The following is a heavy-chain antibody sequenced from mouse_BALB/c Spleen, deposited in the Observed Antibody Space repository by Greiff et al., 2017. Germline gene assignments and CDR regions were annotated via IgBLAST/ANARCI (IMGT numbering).Heavy chain of an antibody. CDR2: IDPENGDT. Sequence: EVQLQQSGAELVRSGASVKLSCTASGFNIKDYYMHWVKQRPEQGLEWIGWIDPENGDTEYAPKFQGKATMTADTSSNTAYLQLSSLTSEDTAVYYCNGGGYYFDYWGQGTTLTVSS. V-gene: IGHV14-4*02. CDR1: GFNIKDYY. J-gene: IGHJ2*01. CDR3: NGGGYYFDY.